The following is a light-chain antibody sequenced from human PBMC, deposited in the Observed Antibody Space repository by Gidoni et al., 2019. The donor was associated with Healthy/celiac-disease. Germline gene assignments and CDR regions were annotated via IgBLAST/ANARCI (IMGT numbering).Light chain of an antibody. CDR3: QQYSSTPRT. V-gene: IGKV4-1*01. Sequence: DIVMTQSPDSLAVSLGERATINCKSSQSVLYSSNNKNYVAWYQQKPGQPPKLLIYWASTRESGFPDRFSGRGSGTDFTLPISSLQAADVAVYYCQQYSSTPRTFGQGTKVEIK. J-gene: IGKJ1*01. CDR1: QSVLYSSNNKNY. CDR2: WAS.